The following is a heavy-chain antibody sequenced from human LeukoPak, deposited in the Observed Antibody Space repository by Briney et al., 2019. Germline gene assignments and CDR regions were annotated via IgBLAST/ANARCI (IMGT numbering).Heavy chain of an antibody. V-gene: IGHV4-4*07. D-gene: IGHD6-13*01. CDR2: IYTSGST. Sequence: TSETLSLTCTVSGGSISSYYWSWIRQPAGKGLEWIGRIYTSGSTDYNPSLKSRVTMSEDTSKNQLSLKLSSVTAADTAVYYCARDRIAAAGSDYWGQGTLVTVSS. CDR1: GGSISSYY. J-gene: IGHJ4*02. CDR3: ARDRIAAAGSDY.